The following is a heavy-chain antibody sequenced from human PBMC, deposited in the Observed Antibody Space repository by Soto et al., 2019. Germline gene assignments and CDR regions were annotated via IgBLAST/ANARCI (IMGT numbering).Heavy chain of an antibody. V-gene: IGHV3-7*02. CDR1: GFIFSDCW. CDR3: ARHGDYVFDY. CDR2: IKTDGSSI. Sequence: EVQLVESGGDLVQPGGSLRLSCAASGFIFSDCWLGWVRQAPGKGLEWVANIKTDGSSIYYVGSVRGRFTISRDNAKNLLHLQMNSLRSEDTAVDYCARHGDYVFDYWGQGTLVTVSS. D-gene: IGHD3-16*01. J-gene: IGHJ4*02.